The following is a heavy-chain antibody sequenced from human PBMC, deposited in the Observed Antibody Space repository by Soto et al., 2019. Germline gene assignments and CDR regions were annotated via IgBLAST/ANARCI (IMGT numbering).Heavy chain of an antibody. D-gene: IGHD6-19*01. V-gene: IGHV1-18*01. CDR3: AREDWLVLGFDY. CDR1: GYTFTSYG. CDR2: ISAYNGNT. Sequence: ASVTVSCQASGYTFTSYGISWVRQAPGQGLEWMGWISAYNGNTNYAQKLQGRVTMTTDTSTSTAYMELRSLRSDDTAVYYCAREDWLVLGFDYWGQGTLVTVSS. J-gene: IGHJ4*02.